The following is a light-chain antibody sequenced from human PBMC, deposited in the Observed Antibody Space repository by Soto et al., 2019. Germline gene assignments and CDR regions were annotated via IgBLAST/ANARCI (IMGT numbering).Light chain of an antibody. J-gene: IGKJ4*01. Sequence: IQMTQSPSSLYASVGDRVTITCRASQSISRNLNWYQQKPGKAPELLIYTASNLQSGVPSRFSGSGSGTDFALTISSLQPEDSAVYDCQQSHSSPLSFGGGTKVEFK. V-gene: IGKV1-39*01. CDR2: TAS. CDR1: QSISRN. CDR3: QQSHSSPLS.